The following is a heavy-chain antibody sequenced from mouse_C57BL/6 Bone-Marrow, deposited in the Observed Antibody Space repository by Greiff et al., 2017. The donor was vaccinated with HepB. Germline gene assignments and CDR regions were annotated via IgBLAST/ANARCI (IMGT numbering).Heavy chain of an antibody. CDR1: GYTFTSYW. CDR3: ARKDYYDYDVGAMDY. CDR2: IYPGSGST. V-gene: IGHV1-55*01. Sequence: VQLKQPGAELVKPGASVKMSCKASGYTFTSYWITWVKQRPGQGLEWIGDIYPGSGSTNYNEKFKSKATLTVDTSSSTAYMQLSSLTSEDSAVYYCARKDYYDYDVGAMDYWGQGTSVTVSS. J-gene: IGHJ4*01. D-gene: IGHD2-4*01.